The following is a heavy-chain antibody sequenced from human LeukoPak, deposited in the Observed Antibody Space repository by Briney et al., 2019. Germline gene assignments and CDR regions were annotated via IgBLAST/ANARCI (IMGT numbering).Heavy chain of an antibody. CDR1: GGSISSYY. V-gene: IGHV4-59*01. CDR3: ARGSLTDYYDRSGYYLHNWFDP. CDR2: MYYSGNT. D-gene: IGHD3-22*01. J-gene: IGHJ5*02. Sequence: PSETLSLTCSVSGGSISSYYWSWIRQAPGKGLEWIGYMYYSGNTNYNPSLRGRVTISEDTPKNQFSLKLTQVTAADTAVYYCARGSLTDYYDRSGYYLHNWFDPWGQGTLVTVSS.